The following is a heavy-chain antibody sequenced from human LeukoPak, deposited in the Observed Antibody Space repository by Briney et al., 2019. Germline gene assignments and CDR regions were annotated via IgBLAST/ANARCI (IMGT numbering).Heavy chain of an antibody. CDR3: ARGRYHYYDSSGYYWPH. J-gene: IGHJ4*02. D-gene: IGHD3-22*01. CDR1: GGSFSGYY. CDR2: INHSGST. Sequence: SETLSLTCAVYGGSFSGYYWSWIRQPPGKGLEWIGEINHSGSTNYNPSLKSRVTISVGTSKNQFSLKLSSVTAADTAVYYCARGRYHYYDSSGYYWPHWGQGTLVTVSS. V-gene: IGHV4-34*01.